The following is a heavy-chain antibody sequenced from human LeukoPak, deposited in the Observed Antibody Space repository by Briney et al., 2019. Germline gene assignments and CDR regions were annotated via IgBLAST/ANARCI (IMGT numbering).Heavy chain of an antibody. CDR2: INADSGNT. J-gene: IGHJ5*02. CDR1: GYTFTSYA. Sequence: ASVKVSCKASGYTFTSYAMHWVRQAPGQRLEGMGWINADSGNTKYSQKFQGRVTITRDTSARTAYMELSSLRSEDTAVYYCARSSDSYSSGFDNWFDPWGQGTLVTVSS. CDR3: ARSSDSYSSGFDNWFDP. D-gene: IGHD6-19*01. V-gene: IGHV1-3*01.